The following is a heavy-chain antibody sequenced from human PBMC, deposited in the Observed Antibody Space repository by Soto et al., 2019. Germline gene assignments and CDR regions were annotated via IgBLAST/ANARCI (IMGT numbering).Heavy chain of an antibody. CDR2: VYSGGSA. CDR3: ASTSRATPGTGLDS. Sequence: LTCTVSGGSISSGGYYWSWIRQHPGKGLEWIGFVYSGGSAMYNPSFKSRVIISLETSKNQFSLTLTSLTAADSAMYYCASTSRATPGTGLDSWGQGALVTVSS. J-gene: IGHJ4*02. CDR1: GGSISSGGYY. V-gene: IGHV4-61*08.